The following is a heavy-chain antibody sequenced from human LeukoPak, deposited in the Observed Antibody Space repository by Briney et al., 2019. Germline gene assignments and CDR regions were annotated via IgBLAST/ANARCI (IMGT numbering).Heavy chain of an antibody. D-gene: IGHD5-18*01. Sequence: GGSLRLSCAASGFTFTTYTINWVRQAPGKGLEWVSSISSTGNYMFYGDSVKGRFTISRGDAKNSLYLQMNSLRAEDTAMYYCARSKIIQLDSMDVWGNGTKVTVSP. CDR1: GFTFTTYT. CDR2: ISSTGNYM. V-gene: IGHV3-21*01. J-gene: IGHJ6*04. CDR3: ARSKIIQLDSMDV.